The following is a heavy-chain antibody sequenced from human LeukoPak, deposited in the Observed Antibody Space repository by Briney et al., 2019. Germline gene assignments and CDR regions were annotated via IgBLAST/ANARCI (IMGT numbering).Heavy chain of an antibody. J-gene: IGHJ4*02. CDR2: ISSNGGST. CDR1: GFSFSSYA. V-gene: IGHV3-64D*09. CDR3: VKDHGYSSGWYVRGFDY. D-gene: IGHD6-19*01. Sequence: GGSLRLSCSASGFSFSSYAMHWVRQAPGKGLEYVSAISSNGGSTHYADSVQGRFSISRDNSKNTLNLQMSSLRAEDTAVYYCVKDHGYSSGWYVRGFDYWGQGTLVTVSS.